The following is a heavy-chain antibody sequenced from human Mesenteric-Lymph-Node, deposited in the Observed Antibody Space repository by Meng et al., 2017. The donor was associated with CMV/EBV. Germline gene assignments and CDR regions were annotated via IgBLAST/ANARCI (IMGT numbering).Heavy chain of an antibody. J-gene: IGHJ5*02. V-gene: IGHV1-69*06. CDR3: AREGIAAAGTKWFDP. CDR2: IIPIFGTA. CDR1: GGTFSSYA. Sequence: SVKVSCKASGGTFSSYAINWLRQAPGQGLEWMGGIIPIFGTANYGQKSQGRVTITADKSTSTAYMELSSLRSEDTAVYYCAREGIAAAGTKWFDPWGQGTLVTVSS. D-gene: IGHD6-13*01.